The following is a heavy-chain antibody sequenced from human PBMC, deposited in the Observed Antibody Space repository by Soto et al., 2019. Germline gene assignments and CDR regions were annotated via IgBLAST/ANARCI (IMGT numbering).Heavy chain of an antibody. D-gene: IGHD3-10*01. V-gene: IGHV1-3*01. CDR2: INAGNGNT. CDR3: AREQEVRGARLGMDV. CDR1: GYTFTSYG. J-gene: IGHJ6*02. Sequence: GASVKVSCKASGYTFTSYGISLVRQAPGQRLEWMGWINAGNGNTKYSQKFQGKVTITRDTSASTAYMDLSSLRSEDTAVYYCAREQEVRGARLGMDVWGQGTTVTVSS.